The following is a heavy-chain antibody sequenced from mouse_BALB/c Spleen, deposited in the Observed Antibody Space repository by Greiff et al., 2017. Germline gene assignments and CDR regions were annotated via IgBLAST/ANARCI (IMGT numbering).Heavy chain of an antibody. V-gene: IGHV1S56*01. CDR1: GYTFTSYY. Sequence: VQLQQSGPELVKPGASVRISCKASGYTFTSYYIHWVKQRPGQGLEWIGWIYPGNVNTKYNEKFKGKATLTADKSSSTAYMQLSSLTSEDSAVYFCARAVRRAYAMDYWGQGTSVTVSS. J-gene: IGHJ4*01. D-gene: IGHD2-14*01. CDR2: IYPGNVNT. CDR3: ARAVRRAYAMDY.